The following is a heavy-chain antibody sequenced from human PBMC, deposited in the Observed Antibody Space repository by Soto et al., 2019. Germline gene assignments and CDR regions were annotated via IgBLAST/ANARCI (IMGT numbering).Heavy chain of an antibody. Sequence: KTSETLSLTCTVSGGSISSYYWSWIRQPPGKGLEWIGYIYYSGSTNYNPSLKSRVTISVDTSKNQFSLKLSSVTAADTAVYYCAKMRLGYYYGMDVWGQGTTVTVS. CDR3: AKMRLGYYYGMDV. V-gene: IGHV4-59*01. CDR1: GGSISSYY. D-gene: IGHD3-16*01. CDR2: IYYSGST. J-gene: IGHJ6*02.